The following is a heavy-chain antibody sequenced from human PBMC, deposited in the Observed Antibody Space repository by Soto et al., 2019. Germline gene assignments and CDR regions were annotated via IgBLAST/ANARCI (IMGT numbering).Heavy chain of an antibody. V-gene: IGHV3-30-3*01. Sequence: GGSLRLSCAASGFTFSSYAMHWVRQAPGKGLEWVAVISYDGSNKYYADSVKGRFTISRDNSKNTLYLQMNSLRAEDTAVYYCARRLGREYFDYWGQGTLVTVSS. D-gene: IGHD1-26*01. J-gene: IGHJ4*02. CDR3: ARRLGREYFDY. CDR1: GFTFSSYA. CDR2: ISYDGSNK.